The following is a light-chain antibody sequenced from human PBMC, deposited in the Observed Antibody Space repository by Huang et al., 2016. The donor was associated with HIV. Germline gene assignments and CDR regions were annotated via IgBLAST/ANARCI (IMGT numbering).Light chain of an antibody. CDR1: RDISTF. J-gene: IGKJ1*01. Sequence: IEMTQSPPSLSASIGDRVTLTCRASRDISTFLAWFHQKPGKPPKLLIYAASILHSGVPSRVSGSGSGTDFTLTISSLQSEDVGYYYCQKYDSAPRTFGQGTKVDLK. V-gene: IGKV1-27*01. CDR2: AAS. CDR3: QKYDSAPRT.